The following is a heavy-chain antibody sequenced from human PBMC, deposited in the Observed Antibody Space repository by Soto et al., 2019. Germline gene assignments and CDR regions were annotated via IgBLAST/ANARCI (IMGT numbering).Heavy chain of an antibody. Sequence: EVQLLESGGGLVQPGGSLRLSCAASGFTFSSYGMSWVRQAPGKGLEWVSGISGSGGSTYYADSVKGRFTISRDNPKNTLYLQMNNLRAEDTAVYYCAKEGRYSSSRGYFDYWGQGTLVTVSS. V-gene: IGHV3-23*01. CDR1: GFTFSSYG. CDR3: AKEGRYSSSRGYFDY. J-gene: IGHJ4*02. D-gene: IGHD6-13*01. CDR2: ISGSGGST.